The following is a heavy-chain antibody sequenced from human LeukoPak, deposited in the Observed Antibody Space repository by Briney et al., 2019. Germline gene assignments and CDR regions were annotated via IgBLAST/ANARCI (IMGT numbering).Heavy chain of an antibody. CDR2: IIPIFGTA. CDR3: ARGSQDSSGYYYVGFDY. CDR1: GGTFSSYA. J-gene: IGHJ4*02. V-gene: IGHV1-69*05. Sequence: SVKVSCKASGGTFSSYAISWVRQAPGQGLEWMGGIIPIFGTANYAQKFQGRVTITTDEPTSTAYMELSSLRSEDTAVYYCARGSQDSSGYYYVGFDYWGQGTLVTVSS. D-gene: IGHD3-22*01.